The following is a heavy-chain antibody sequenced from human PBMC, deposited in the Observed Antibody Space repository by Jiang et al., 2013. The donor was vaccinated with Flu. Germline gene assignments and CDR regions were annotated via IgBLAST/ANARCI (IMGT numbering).Heavy chain of an antibody. CDR1: GYTFTNYY. D-gene: IGHD3-22*01. CDR3: ARAYGGLYYYDNTGFDP. Sequence: CKASGYTFTNYYLHWVRQAPGQGLAWIGVINPRNGSTTYAQKFQGRVSMTRDTSTTSVYVELSSLRAEDTAVYYCARAYGGLYYYDNTGFDPWGQGTLVTVSS. J-gene: IGHJ5*02. V-gene: IGHV1-46*01. CDR2: INPRNGST.